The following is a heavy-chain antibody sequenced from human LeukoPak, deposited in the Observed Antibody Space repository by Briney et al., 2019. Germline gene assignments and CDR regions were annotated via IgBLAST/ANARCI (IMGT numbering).Heavy chain of an antibody. Sequence: PGRSLRLSCAASGFAFDDYAMHWVRQAPGKGLEWVSGISWNSGSIGYADSVKGRFTISRDNAKNSLYLQMNSLRAEDTALYYCAKDTGSGWYGPPHYWGQGTLVTVSS. CDR1: GFAFDDYA. J-gene: IGHJ4*02. D-gene: IGHD6-19*01. CDR3: AKDTGSGWYGPPHY. V-gene: IGHV3-9*01. CDR2: ISWNSGSI.